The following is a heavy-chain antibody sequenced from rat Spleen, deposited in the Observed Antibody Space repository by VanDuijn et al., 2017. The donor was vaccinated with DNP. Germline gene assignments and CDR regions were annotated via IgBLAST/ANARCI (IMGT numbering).Heavy chain of an antibody. J-gene: IGHJ3*01. CDR2: ISTSGGST. CDR3: ASGSWTY. V-gene: IGHV5-19*01. Sequence: EVQLVESGGGLVQPGRSLKLSCAASGFTFSNYDMAWVRQAPTKGLEWVASISTSGGSTYYRDSVKGRFTVSRDNAKSTLYLQMDSLRSEDTATYYCASGSWTYWGQGTLVTVSS. D-gene: IGHD1-3*01. CDR1: GFTFSNYD.